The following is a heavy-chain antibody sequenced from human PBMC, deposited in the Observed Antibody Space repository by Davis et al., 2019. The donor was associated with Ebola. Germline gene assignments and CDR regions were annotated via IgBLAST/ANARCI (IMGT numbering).Heavy chain of an antibody. CDR3: ARVLGGYESIDY. D-gene: IGHD5-12*01. CDR2: IYYSGST. Sequence: SETLSLTCTVSGGSMSRSGFYWGWIRQSPGKGLEWIGSIYYSGSTYYNPSLKSRVTISVDTSKNQFSLRLRSVTAADTAVYYCARVLGGYESIDYWGQGTLVTVSS. J-gene: IGHJ4*02. V-gene: IGHV4-39*07. CDR1: GGSMSRSGFY.